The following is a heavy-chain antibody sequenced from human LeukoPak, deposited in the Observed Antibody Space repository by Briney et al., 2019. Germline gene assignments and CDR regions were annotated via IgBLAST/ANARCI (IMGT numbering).Heavy chain of an antibody. V-gene: IGHV3-30*02. J-gene: IGHJ4*02. CDR3: ARRGLGYCSSTSCYFFDY. D-gene: IGHD2-2*01. Sequence: SGGSLRLSCVASGFTFSSYGMHWVRQAPGKGLEWVAFIRYDGSNKYYADSVKGRFTISRDNSKNTLYPQMNSLRAEDTAVYYCARRGLGYCSSTSCYFFDYWGQGTLVTVSS. CDR2: IRYDGSNK. CDR1: GFTFSSYG.